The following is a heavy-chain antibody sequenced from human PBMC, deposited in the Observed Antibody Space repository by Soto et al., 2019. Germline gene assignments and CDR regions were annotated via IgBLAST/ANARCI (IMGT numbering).Heavy chain of an antibody. J-gene: IGHJ4*02. CDR2: IYYSGST. Sequence: PSETLSLTCTVSGGSISSYNWSRIRQPPGKGLEWIGYIYYSGSTNYNPSLKSRVTISVDTSKNQFSLKLSSVTAADTAVYYCARGGYSYGPPFDYWGQGTLVTVSS. CDR1: GGSISSYN. V-gene: IGHV4-59*01. CDR3: ARGGYSYGPPFDY. D-gene: IGHD5-18*01.